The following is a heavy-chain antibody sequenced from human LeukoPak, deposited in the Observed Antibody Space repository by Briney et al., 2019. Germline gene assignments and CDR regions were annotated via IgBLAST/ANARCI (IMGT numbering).Heavy chain of an antibody. CDR2: IIPIFGTA. CDR3: AREGYSSGCFDY. D-gene: IGHD6-19*01. J-gene: IGHJ4*02. CDR1: GGTFSSYA. V-gene: IGHV1-69*05. Sequence: PGSSVKVSFKASGGTFSSYAISWVRQAPGQGLEWMGRIIPIFGTANYAQKFQGRVTITTDESTSTAYMELSSLRAEDTAVYYCAREGYSSGCFDYWGQGTLVTVSA.